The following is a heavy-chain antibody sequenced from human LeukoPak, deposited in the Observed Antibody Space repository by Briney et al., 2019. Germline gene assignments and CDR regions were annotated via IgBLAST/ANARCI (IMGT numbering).Heavy chain of an antibody. D-gene: IGHD1-26*01. V-gene: IGHV3-66*02. CDR3: ARDPWQGSTTLH. Sequence: GGSLRLSCVASGFSISSGYMTWARQAPGKALEWVSLLYSDDSAYYPDSVKGRFTISRDNSKGTLHLQMDTLRTEDTAMYYCARDPWQGSTTLHWGQGIMVTVSS. J-gene: IGHJ4*02. CDR2: LYSDDSA. CDR1: GFSISSGY.